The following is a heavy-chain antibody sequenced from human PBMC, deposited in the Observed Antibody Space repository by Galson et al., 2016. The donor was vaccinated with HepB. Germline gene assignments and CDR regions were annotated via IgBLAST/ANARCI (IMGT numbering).Heavy chain of an antibody. CDR1: GFTFNSYA. Sequence: SLRLSCAGSGFTFNSYAMRWVRQAPGKGLEWVSSISGDGAPYYVDSMKGRFTISRDNSKDTLYLQMISLRAEDTAVYYCARDRGFYSSTWDWGQGTLVTVSS. V-gene: IGHV3-23*01. D-gene: IGHD2-2*01. CDR3: ARDRGFYSSTWD. J-gene: IGHJ4*02. CDR2: ISGDGAP.